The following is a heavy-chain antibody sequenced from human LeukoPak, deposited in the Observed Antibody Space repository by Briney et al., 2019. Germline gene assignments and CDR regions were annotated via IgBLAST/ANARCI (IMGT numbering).Heavy chain of an antibody. D-gene: IGHD2/OR15-2a*01. V-gene: IGHV3-11*01. Sequence: KSGGSLRLSCEASGFIFSDYYMSWIRQAPGKGLEWVSHISGSGRTIYDADSVKGRFTTSRDNAQNSLYLQMNSLRAEDTAVYYCAKDSAKKYDDYWGQGTLVTVSS. CDR1: GFIFSDYY. CDR3: AKDSAKKYDDY. J-gene: IGHJ4*02. CDR2: ISGSGRTI.